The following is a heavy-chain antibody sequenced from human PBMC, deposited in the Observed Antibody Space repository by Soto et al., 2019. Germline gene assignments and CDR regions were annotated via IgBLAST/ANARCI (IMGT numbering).Heavy chain of an antibody. CDR3: ARGFCSSTTCHFDP. CDR1: GYTFTNYD. D-gene: IGHD2-2*01. Sequence: QVELVQSGAEVKKPGASVKVSCKTSGYTFTNYDINWVRQATGQGLEWMGWMNPDSGNTGYAQKFQGRVTMTSSTSISTAYMELSSLKSEDTAVYFCARGFCSSTTCHFDPWGQGTLVTVSS. J-gene: IGHJ5*02. V-gene: IGHV1-8*01. CDR2: MNPDSGNT.